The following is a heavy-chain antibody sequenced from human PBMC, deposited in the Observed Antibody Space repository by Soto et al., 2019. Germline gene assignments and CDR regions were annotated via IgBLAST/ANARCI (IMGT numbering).Heavy chain of an antibody. D-gene: IGHD3-3*01. Sequence: SETLSLTCTVSGGSISSGCDYWSWIRQHPGKGLEWIGYIYYSGSTYYNPSLKSRVTISVDTSKNQFSLKLSSVTAADTAVYYCARDVGYDFWSGYYTTRWFDPWGQGTLVTVSS. CDR2: IYYSGST. V-gene: IGHV4-31*03. J-gene: IGHJ5*02. CDR1: GGSISSGCDY. CDR3: ARDVGYDFWSGYYTTRWFDP.